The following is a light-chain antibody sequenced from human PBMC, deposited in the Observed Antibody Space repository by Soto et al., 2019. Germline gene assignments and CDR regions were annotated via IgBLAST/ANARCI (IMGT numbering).Light chain of an antibody. CDR3: SSYTGSSTFV. V-gene: IGLV2-14*03. CDR1: SSDVGGYNY. CDR2: DVS. Sequence: QSVLTQPASVSGSPGQSISISCAGSSSDVGGYNYVSWYQQHPGKAPKLIIFDVSDRPSGVSHRFSGSKSGITASLTISGLQAEDAADYYCSSYTGSSTFVFGPGTKVTVL. J-gene: IGLJ1*01.